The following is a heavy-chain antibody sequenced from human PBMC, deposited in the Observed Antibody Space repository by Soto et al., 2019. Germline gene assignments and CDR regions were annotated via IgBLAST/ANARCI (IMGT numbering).Heavy chain of an antibody. Sequence: PSETLSLTRSVSGDSISTFYWSWIRQPPGKGLEWIGYIHYSGSTNYNPSLKSQVIISVDTSKNQFSLKLSSVTAADTAVYFCARVRSNLFDYWGQGTLVTVPQ. V-gene: IGHV4-59*01. CDR1: GDSISTFY. CDR2: IHYSGST. J-gene: IGHJ4*02. CDR3: ARVRSNLFDY. D-gene: IGHD3-3*01.